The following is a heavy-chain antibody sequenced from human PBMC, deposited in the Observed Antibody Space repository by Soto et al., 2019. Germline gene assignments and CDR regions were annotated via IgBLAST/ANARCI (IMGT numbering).Heavy chain of an antibody. V-gene: IGHV1-18*01. D-gene: IGHD3-22*01. J-gene: IGHJ4*02. Sequence: QVQLVQSGAEVKKPGASVKVSCKASGYTFTSYGISWVRQAPGQGLEWMGWISAYNGNTNYAQKLQGRVTMTTDTSTSTAYMELRILRSDDTAVYYCARDPYYYDSSGYQGDYWGQGTLVTVSS. CDR3: ARDPYYYDSSGYQGDY. CDR1: GYTFTSYG. CDR2: ISAYNGNT.